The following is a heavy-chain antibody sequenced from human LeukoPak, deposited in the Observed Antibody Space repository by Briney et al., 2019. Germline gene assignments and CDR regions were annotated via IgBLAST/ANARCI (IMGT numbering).Heavy chain of an antibody. D-gene: IGHD6-19*01. J-gene: IGHJ4*02. CDR1: GGPISSGSYY. V-gene: IGHV4-61*02. CDR3: ARHSIPGIAVAGTSLY. Sequence: SQTLPLTCTVSGGPISSGSYYWSWIRQPAGKGLEWIGRIYTSGSTNYNPSLKSRVTISVDPSKNQFSLKLSSVTAADTAVYYCARHSIPGIAVAGTSLYWGQGTLVTVSS. CDR2: IYTSGST.